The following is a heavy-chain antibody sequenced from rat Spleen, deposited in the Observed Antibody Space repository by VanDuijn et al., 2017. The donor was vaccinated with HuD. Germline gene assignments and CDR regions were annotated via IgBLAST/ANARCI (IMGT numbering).Heavy chain of an antibody. CDR3: ARDAGILRY. D-gene: IGHD1-6*01. CDR1: GFSLTRYH. Sequence: QVQLKESGPGLVQPSQTLSLTCTVSGFSLTRYHVSWVRQPPGKGLEWKGLIWTGGSTVYNSLLKSRLTISRDISKSQVFLKMNSLQSEDTATYYCARDAGILRYWGQGVMVTVSS. J-gene: IGHJ2*01. CDR2: IWTGGST. V-gene: IGHV2-43*01.